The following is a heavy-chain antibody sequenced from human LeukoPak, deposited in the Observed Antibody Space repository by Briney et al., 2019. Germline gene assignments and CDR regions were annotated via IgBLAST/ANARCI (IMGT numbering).Heavy chain of an antibody. V-gene: IGHV4-4*07. J-gene: IGHJ4*02. D-gene: IGHD3-22*01. CDR1: GGSITSYY. CDR2: IYTSGST. Sequence: SETLSLTCTVSGGSITSYYWSWIRQPAGEGLEWIGRIYTSGSTNYNPSLKSRVTMSVDTSKNQFSLKLSSVTAADTAVYYCARGMWLQPFDYWGQGTLVTVSS. CDR3: ARGMWLQPFDY.